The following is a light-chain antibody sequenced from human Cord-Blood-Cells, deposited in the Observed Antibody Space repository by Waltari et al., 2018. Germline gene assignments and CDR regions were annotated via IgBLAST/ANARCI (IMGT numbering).Light chain of an antibody. CDR3: QSYDSSLGV. CDR1: SGSIASNY. CDR2: ADN. J-gene: IGLJ3*02. Sequence: NFMLTQPHSVSESPGKTVTISCTRSSGSIASNYVPWYQQRPGSAPTTVIYADNQRPSGVPDRFSGSIDSSSNSASLTISGLKTEDEADYYCQSYDSSLGVFGGGTKLTVL. V-gene: IGLV6-57*03.